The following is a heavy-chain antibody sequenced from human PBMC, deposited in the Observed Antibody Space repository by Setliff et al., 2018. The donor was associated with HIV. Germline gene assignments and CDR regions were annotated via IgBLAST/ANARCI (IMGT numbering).Heavy chain of an antibody. J-gene: IGHJ4*02. V-gene: IGHV4-34*01. Sequence: PSETLSLTCGVNGGSFSAYHWTWIRQSPGKGLEWIGESNHSGDTNHNPSLKSRVTISLDTSKTHFFLNLTSVTDADTAVYFCTREGRGDPAMATTRIDYWGQGKLVTVSS. CDR3: TREGRGDPAMATTRIDY. CDR1: GGSFSAYH. D-gene: IGHD1-1*01. CDR2: SNHSGDT.